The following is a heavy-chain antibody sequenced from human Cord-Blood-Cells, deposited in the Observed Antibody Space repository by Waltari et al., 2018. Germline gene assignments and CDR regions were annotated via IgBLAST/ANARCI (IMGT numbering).Heavy chain of an antibody. CDR1: GFTFSSYT. CDR3: AKDRDFWSGYYFDY. CDR2: ISGSGGSA. Sequence: EVHLLVSGGGLVQPGLALTLSCAATGFTFSSYTISSMRQAPGKGLEWVSAISGSGGSAYYADSVKGRFTISRDNSKNTLYLQMNSLRAEDTAVYYCAKDRDFWSGYYFDYWGQGTLVTVSS. J-gene: IGHJ4*02. V-gene: IGHV3-23*01. D-gene: IGHD3-3*01.